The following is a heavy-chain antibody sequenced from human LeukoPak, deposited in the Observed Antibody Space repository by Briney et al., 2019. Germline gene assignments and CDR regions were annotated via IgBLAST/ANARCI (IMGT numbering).Heavy chain of an antibody. J-gene: IGHJ4*02. Sequence: SETLSLTCTVSGGSISSYYWSWIRQPPGKGLEWIGEINHSGSTNYNPSLKSRVTISVDTSKNQFSLKLSSVTAADTAVYYCARGRKYYYDSSGYYRDSCYFDYWGQGTLVTVSS. CDR1: GGSISSYY. CDR3: ARGRKYYYDSSGYYRDSCYFDY. D-gene: IGHD3-22*01. CDR2: INHSGST. V-gene: IGHV4-34*01.